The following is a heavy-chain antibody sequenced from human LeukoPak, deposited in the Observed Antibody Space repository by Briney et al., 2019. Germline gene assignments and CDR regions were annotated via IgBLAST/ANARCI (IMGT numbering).Heavy chain of an antibody. D-gene: IGHD3-22*01. CDR1: GGSISSSSYY. CDR3: ARRADSSGYYSPYYYYYYYGMDV. CDR2: IYYSGST. Sequence: ASETLSLTCTVSGGSISSSSYYWGWIRQPPGKGLEWIGSIYYSGSTYYNPSLKSRVTISVDTSKNQFSLKLSSVTAADTAVYYCARRADSSGYYSPYYYYYYYGMDVWGQGTTVTVSS. V-gene: IGHV4-39*01. J-gene: IGHJ6*02.